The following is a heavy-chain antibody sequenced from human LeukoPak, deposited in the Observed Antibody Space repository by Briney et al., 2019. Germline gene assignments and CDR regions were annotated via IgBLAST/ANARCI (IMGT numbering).Heavy chain of an antibody. CDR1: GYTFTSYG. CDR3: ARDGYYYDGSGCLGTRWFDP. CDR2: SSAHNGKT. D-gene: IGHD3-22*01. J-gene: IGHJ5*02. Sequence: ASVKVSSKASGYTFTSYGISWGRHTPRQGREWMGWSSAHNGKTNYAQKLQGRVTMTTDTSTSTAYMELRSLRSDDTAVYYCARDGYYYDGSGCLGTRWFDPWGQGTLVTVSS. V-gene: IGHV1-18*01.